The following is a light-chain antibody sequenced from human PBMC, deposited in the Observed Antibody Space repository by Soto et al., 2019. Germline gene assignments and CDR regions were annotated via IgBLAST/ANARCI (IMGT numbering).Light chain of an antibody. J-gene: IGLJ1*01. Sequence: QSALTQPASVSGSPGQSITISCTGTNSDVGAYNYVSWYQQHPGEAPKLMIRDVSNRPSGVSNRFSGSKSGNTASLTISGLQAEDEADYYCSSYTSSVTYVFGTGTRSPS. CDR2: DVS. CDR1: NSDVGAYNY. CDR3: SSYTSSVTYV. V-gene: IGLV2-14*03.